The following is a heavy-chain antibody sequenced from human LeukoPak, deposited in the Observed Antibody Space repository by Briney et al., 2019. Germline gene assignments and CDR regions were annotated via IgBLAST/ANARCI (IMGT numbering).Heavy chain of an antibody. Sequence: SETLSLTCTVSGGSINNYYWSWIRQPPGKGLEWIGFIYYSGNTNYNPSLKSRVTISVDTSKNQFSLRLSSVTAADTAVYYCARGRITMVRGVIHYYYYYMDVWGKGTTVTVSS. CDR1: GGSINNYY. CDR3: ARGRITMVRGVIHYYYYYMDV. CDR2: IYYSGNT. D-gene: IGHD3-10*01. J-gene: IGHJ6*03. V-gene: IGHV4-59*01.